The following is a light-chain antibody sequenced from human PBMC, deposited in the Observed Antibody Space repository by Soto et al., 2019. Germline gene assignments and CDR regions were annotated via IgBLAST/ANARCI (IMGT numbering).Light chain of an antibody. J-gene: IGLJ3*02. CDR2: EVS. CDR1: SSDVDGYNY. Sequence: QSALTQPASVSGSPGQSITISCTGTSSDVDGYNYVSWYQQHPAKAPKLMIYEVSNRPSGVSHRFSGSKSGNTASLTISGLQAADEADYYCFSYTTSSTLVFGGGTKLTVL. CDR3: FSYTTSSTLV. V-gene: IGLV2-14*01.